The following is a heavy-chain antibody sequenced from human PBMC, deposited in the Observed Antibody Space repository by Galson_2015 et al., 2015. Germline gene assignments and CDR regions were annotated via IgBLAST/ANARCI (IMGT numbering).Heavy chain of an antibody. J-gene: IGHJ6*03. CDR1: GGTFSSYA. V-gene: IGHV1-69*13. CDR3: ASSYPRITGTWPSGGTYYYYYYMDV. Sequence: SVKVSCKASGGTFSSYAISWVRQAPGQGLEWMGGIIPIFGTANYAQKFQGRVTITADESTSTAYMELSNLRSEDTAVYYCASSYPRITGTWPSGGTYYYYYYMDVWGKGTTVTVSS. D-gene: IGHD1-7*01. CDR2: IIPIFGTA.